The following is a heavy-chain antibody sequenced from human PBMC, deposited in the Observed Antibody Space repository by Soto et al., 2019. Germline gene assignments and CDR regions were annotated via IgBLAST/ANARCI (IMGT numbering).Heavy chain of an antibody. CDR1: GGSISGRNW. Sequence: SETLSLTCVVSGGSISGRNWWSWVRQAPGKGLEWIGEVFHSGSTNYNPSLKSRVTISVDTSKNQFSLKLSSVTAADTAVYYCARDQPLPDYWGQGTLVTVSS. CDR3: ARDQPLPDY. D-gene: IGHD2-2*01. CDR2: VFHSGST. J-gene: IGHJ4*02. V-gene: IGHV4-4*02.